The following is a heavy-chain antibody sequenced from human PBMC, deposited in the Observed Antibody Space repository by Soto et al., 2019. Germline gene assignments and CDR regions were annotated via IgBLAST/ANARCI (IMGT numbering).Heavy chain of an antibody. CDR1: ADTFANYG. CDR3: ARLAPCSGGNCYSRPLDS. CDR2: ITPSNGDT. Sequence: QVQLLQSGAEAKKPGASVKVSCKASADTFANYGISWVRQALGQGPEWMGWITPSNGDTNYAQKFQGRVIMTTDTSTSTAYMEVRSLRSDDTAVYYCARLAPCSGGNCYSRPLDSWGQGTLVTVSS. D-gene: IGHD2-15*01. V-gene: IGHV1-18*01. J-gene: IGHJ4*02.